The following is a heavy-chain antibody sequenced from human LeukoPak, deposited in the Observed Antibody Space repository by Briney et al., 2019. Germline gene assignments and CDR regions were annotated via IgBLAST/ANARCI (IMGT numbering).Heavy chain of an antibody. CDR1: GFIFSNYA. J-gene: IGHJ6*03. D-gene: IGHD3-22*01. CDR2: ISSSGGST. V-gene: IGHV3-23*01. CDR3: AKDYYGSPYYYMDV. Sequence: PGGSLRLSCAASGFIFSNYAMSWVRQAPGKGLEWVSGISSSGGSTYYAGSVKGRFTISRDNTQNTPYLQMNSLRAEDTAVYYCAKDYYGSPYYYMDVWGKGTTVTVSS.